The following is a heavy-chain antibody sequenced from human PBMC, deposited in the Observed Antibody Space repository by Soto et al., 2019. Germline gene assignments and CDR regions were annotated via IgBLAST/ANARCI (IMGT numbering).Heavy chain of an antibody. D-gene: IGHD3-22*01. J-gene: IGHJ6*02. CDR1: GFTFSSYA. CDR3: AKGGGSKDYYDTSGYYLYYYYAMDV. Sequence: EVQLLESGGGLVQPGGSLRLSCAASGFTFSSYAMTWVRQAPGKGLEWVSALSGSGVSTYYADCVKGRFTISRDNSKNTLYLQMNSLGAEDTAVYYCAKGGGSKDYYDTSGYYLYYYYAMDVWGQGTKVTVSS. V-gene: IGHV3-23*01. CDR2: LSGSGVST.